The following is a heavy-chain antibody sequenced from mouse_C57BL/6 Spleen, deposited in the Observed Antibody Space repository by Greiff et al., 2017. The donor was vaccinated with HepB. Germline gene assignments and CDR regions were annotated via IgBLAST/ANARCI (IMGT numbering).Heavy chain of an antibody. J-gene: IGHJ4*01. V-gene: IGHV7-3*01. CDR3: ARLDDDDGAMDY. D-gene: IGHD2-4*01. Sequence: EVQGVESGGGLVQPGGSLSLSCAASGFTFTDYYMSWVRQPPGKALEWLGFIRNKANGYTTEYSASVKGRFTISRDNSQSILYLQRNALRAEDSATYYCARLDDDDGAMDYWGQGTSVTVSS. CDR2: IRNKANGYTT. CDR1: GFTFTDYY.